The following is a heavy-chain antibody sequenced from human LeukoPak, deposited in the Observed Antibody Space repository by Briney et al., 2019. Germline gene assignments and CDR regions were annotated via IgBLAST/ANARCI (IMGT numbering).Heavy chain of an antibody. CDR1: GGSINSGAYY. D-gene: IGHD2-15*01. CDR2: IYYSGSN. CDR3: AGCSGGSPIDAFHI. Sequence: SETLSLTCAVSGGSINSGAYYWSWIRQHPGKGLEWIGYIYYSGSNYYNPSLKSRVTISVDTSKNQFSLKLSSVAAADTAVYYCAGCSGGSPIDAFHIWGQGTMVTVSS. J-gene: IGHJ3*02. V-gene: IGHV4-31*11.